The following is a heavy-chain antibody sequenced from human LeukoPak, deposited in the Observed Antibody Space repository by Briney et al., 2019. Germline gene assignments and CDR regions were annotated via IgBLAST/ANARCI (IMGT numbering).Heavy chain of an antibody. CDR2: ISTSSNYR. CDR1: GFTFSSYN. J-gene: IGHJ6*03. V-gene: IGHV3-21*01. CDR3: ARPQEGSLYYYYMDV. Sequence: GGSLRLSCAASGFTFSSYNMNWVRQAPGKGLEWVSSISTSSNYRYYADSVKGRFTIPRDNAKKLLYLQMNSLRAEDTAVYYCARPQEGSLYYYYMDVWGKGTTVTVSS.